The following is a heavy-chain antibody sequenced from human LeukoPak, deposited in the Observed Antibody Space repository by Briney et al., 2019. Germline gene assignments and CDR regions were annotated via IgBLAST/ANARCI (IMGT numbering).Heavy chain of an antibody. J-gene: IGHJ4*02. Sequence: SETLSLTCTVSGGSISSSSYYWGWIRQPPGKGLEWIGHIYSSGSTNYNPSLKSRVTMSVDTSKNQFSLKLSSVTAADTAVYYCAREGGGTSAPSYWGQGTLVTVSS. D-gene: IGHD1-26*01. CDR3: AREGGGTSAPSY. CDR2: IYSSGST. V-gene: IGHV4-39*07. CDR1: GGSISSSSYY.